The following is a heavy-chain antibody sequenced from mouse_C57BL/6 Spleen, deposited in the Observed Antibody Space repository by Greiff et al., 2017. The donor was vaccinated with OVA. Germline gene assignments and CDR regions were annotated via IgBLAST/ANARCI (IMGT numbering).Heavy chain of an antibody. J-gene: IGHJ2*01. D-gene: IGHD2-3*01. V-gene: IGHV1-77*01. Sequence: QVQLQQSGAELVKPGASVKISCQASGYTFTDYYINWVKQRPGPGLELIGKIGPGSGSTYYHEKFKGKATLTADKSSSTAYMQLSSLTSEDSAVYFCARGWLLLFDYWGQGTTLTVSS. CDR1: GYTFTDYY. CDR3: ARGWLLLFDY. CDR2: IGPGSGST.